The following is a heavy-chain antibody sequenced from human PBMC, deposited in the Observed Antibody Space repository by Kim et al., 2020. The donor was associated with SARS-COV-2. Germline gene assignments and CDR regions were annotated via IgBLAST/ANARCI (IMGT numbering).Heavy chain of an antibody. J-gene: IGHJ4*02. V-gene: IGHV3-15*01. CDR3: TTDAVDIVATIPGY. D-gene: IGHD5-12*01. Sequence: AAPVKGRFTISRDDSKNTLYLQMNSLKTEDTAVYYCTTDAVDIVATIPGYWGQGTLVTVSS.